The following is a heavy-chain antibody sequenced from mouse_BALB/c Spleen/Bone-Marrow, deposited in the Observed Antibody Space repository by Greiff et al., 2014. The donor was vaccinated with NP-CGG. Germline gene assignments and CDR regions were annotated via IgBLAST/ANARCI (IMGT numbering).Heavy chain of an antibody. CDR1: GFNIKDTY. J-gene: IGHJ2*01. Sequence: EVQLQESGAELVKPGASVKLSCTASGFNIKDTYMHWVKQRPEQGLEWIGRINPANGNTKYDPKFQGKATITADTSSNTAYLQLSSLTSEDTAVYYCARLITIDYWGQGTTLTVSS. V-gene: IGHV14-3*02. D-gene: IGHD2-4*01. CDR2: INPANGNT. CDR3: ARLITIDY.